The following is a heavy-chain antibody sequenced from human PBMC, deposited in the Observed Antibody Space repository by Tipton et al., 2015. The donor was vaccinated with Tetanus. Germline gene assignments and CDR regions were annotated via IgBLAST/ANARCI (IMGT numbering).Heavy chain of an antibody. CDR3: ARHNSGYFTFFDS. Sequence: TLSLTCTVSSVSIADNTNYWGWIRQPPGKGLEWIGGIYSSGDTYPNPSLKSRVTMSVDTWRNQFSLRLSSVTAADTAEYYCARHNSGYFTFFDSWGQGILVTVSS. V-gene: IGHV4-39*01. CDR1: SVSIADNTNY. D-gene: IGHD3-3*01. J-gene: IGHJ4*02. CDR2: IYSSGDT.